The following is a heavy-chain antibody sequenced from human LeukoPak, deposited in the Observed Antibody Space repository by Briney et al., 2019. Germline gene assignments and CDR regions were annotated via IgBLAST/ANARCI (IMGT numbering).Heavy chain of an antibody. J-gene: IGHJ4*02. D-gene: IGHD3-3*01. CDR1: GFTFSSYS. Sequence: GGSLRPSCAASGFTFSSYSMNWVRQAPGKGLEWVSYISSSSSTIYYADSVKGRFTISRDNAKNSLYLQMNSLRAEDTAVYYCATYYDFWSGYSRSYYFDYWGQGTLVTVSS. CDR2: ISSSSSTI. V-gene: IGHV3-48*01. CDR3: ATYYDFWSGYSRSYYFDY.